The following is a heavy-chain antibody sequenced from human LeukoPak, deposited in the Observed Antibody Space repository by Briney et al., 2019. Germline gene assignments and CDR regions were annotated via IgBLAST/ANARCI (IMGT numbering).Heavy chain of an antibody. CDR3: ARGGSSWYRWFDP. D-gene: IGHD6-13*01. V-gene: IGHV4-4*02. CDR2: IYHSGST. CDR1: GGSISSSNW. Sequence: SETLSLTCAVSGGSISSSNWWSWVRQPPGKGLEWIGEIYHSGSTNYNPSLKSRVTISVDKSKNQFSLKLSSVTAADTAVYYCARGGSSWYRWFDPWGQGTLVTVSS. J-gene: IGHJ5*02.